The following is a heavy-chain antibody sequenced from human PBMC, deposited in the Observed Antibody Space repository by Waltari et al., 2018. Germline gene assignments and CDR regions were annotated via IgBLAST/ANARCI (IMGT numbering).Heavy chain of an antibody. CDR2: TIPSVVTA. Sequence: QVQLVQSGAEVKKPGASVKVSCKVSGYTLTELSMHWVRQAPGKGLEWMGGTIPSVVTANYAQDIQGGVTITADESTSQAYMELCSLRFEDTAVYYCARESPDYYDSRAFDYWGQGTLVTVSS. CDR1: GYTLTELS. D-gene: IGHD3-22*01. V-gene: IGHV1-69*13. CDR3: ARESPDYYDSRAFDY. J-gene: IGHJ4*02.